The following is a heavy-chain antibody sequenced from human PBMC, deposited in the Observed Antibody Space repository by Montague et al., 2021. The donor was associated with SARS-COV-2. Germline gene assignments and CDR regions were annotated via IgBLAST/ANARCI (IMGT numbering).Heavy chain of an antibody. J-gene: IGHJ4*02. CDR1: AFYFSYA. V-gene: IGHV3-30*04. CDR3: AREIGGLNAVGYFDF. Sequence: SLRLSCAASAFYFSYAMHCFCQPPGRGLEWLVLIPHHGSNIYYADSVKGRFTISRDNSKDTLYLQMNSLTIEDTAVYYCAREIGGLNAVGYFDFWGQGTLVTVSS. CDR2: IPHHGSNI. D-gene: IGHD3-10*01.